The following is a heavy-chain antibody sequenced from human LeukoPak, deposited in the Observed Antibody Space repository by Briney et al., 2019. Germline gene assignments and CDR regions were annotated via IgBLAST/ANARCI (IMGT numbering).Heavy chain of an antibody. CDR1: GGSFSGYY. V-gene: IGHV4-34*01. Sequence: SETLSLTCAVYGGSFSGYYWSWIRQPPGKGLEWIGEINHSGSTNYNPSLKSRVTISVDTSKNQFSLKLSSVTAADTAVHCCAREGLVGAREFSTPAAPNWFDPWGQGTLVTVSS. CDR2: INHSGST. D-gene: IGHD2-2*01. CDR3: AREGLVGAREFSTPAAPNWFDP. J-gene: IGHJ5*02.